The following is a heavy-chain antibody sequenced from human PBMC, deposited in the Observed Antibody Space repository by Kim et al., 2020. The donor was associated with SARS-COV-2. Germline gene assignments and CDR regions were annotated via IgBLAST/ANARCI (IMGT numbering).Heavy chain of an antibody. D-gene: IGHD3-3*01. CDR3: ARAWSGYFRPYFFDH. J-gene: IGHJ4*02. Sequence: NPSLKSRATISVDKSKNQFSLNLRSVTAADSAVYYCARAWSGYFRPYFFDHWGQGTLITVSS. V-gene: IGHV4-34*04.